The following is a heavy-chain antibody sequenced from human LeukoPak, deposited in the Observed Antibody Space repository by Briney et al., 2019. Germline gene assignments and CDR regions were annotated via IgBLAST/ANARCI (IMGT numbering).Heavy chain of an antibody. V-gene: IGHV3-21*01. CDR3: ARGLCGGDCYDY. Sequence: RTGGSLRLSCAASGFTFSDYHMNWVRQAPGKGLEWVSSISSSSNNIYYADSVKGRFTISRDNAKNSLYLQMNSLRAEDTAVYYCARGLCGGDCYDYWGQGALVTVSS. CDR2: ISSSSNNI. J-gene: IGHJ4*02. D-gene: IGHD2-21*01. CDR1: GFTFSDYH.